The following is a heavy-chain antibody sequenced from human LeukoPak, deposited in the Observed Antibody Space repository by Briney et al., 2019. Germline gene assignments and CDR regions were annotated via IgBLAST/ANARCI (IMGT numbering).Heavy chain of an antibody. Sequence: PGGSLRLSCAASGFTFSSYGMHWVRQAPGKGLEWVAVIWYDGSNKYYADSVKGRFTISRDNSKNTLYLQMNSLRAEDTAVYYCAKDLGYVNYYYGMDVWGQGTTVTVSS. V-gene: IGHV3-33*06. CDR2: IWYDGSNK. CDR3: AKDLGYVNYYYGMDV. D-gene: IGHD1-1*01. J-gene: IGHJ6*02. CDR1: GFTFSSYG.